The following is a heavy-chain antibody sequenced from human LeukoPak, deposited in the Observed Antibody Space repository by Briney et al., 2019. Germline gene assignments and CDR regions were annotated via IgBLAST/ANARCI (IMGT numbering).Heavy chain of an antibody. V-gene: IGHV3-15*01. CDR3: TTDILTGPDAFDI. CDR2: IKSKTDGGTT. CDR1: GFTFSSYS. Sequence: GGSLRLSCAASGFTFSSYSMSWVRQAPGKGLEWVGRIKSKTDGGTTDYAAPVKGRFTISRDDSKNTLYLQMNSLKTEDTAVYYCTTDILTGPDAFDIWGQGTMVTVSS. J-gene: IGHJ3*02. D-gene: IGHD3-9*01.